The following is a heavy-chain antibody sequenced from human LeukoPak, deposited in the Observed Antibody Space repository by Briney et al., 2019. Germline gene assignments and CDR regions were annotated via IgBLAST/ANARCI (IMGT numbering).Heavy chain of an antibody. J-gene: IGHJ4*02. CDR2: IYYSGST. D-gene: IGHD6-13*01. Sequence: SETLSLTCTVSGGSISSYYWSWLRQPPGKGLEWIGYIYYSGSTNYNPSLKSRVTISVDTSKNQFPLKLSSVTAADTAVYYCARFLGSSRNFDYWGQGTLVTVSS. V-gene: IGHV4-59*01. CDR1: GGSISSYY. CDR3: ARFLGSSRNFDY.